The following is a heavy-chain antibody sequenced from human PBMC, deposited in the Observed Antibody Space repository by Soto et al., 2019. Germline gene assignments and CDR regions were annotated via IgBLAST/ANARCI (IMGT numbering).Heavy chain of an antibody. CDR2: INAGNGNT. V-gene: IGHV1-3*01. D-gene: IGHD1-26*01. J-gene: IGHJ6*02. CDR1: GYTFTSYA. Sequence: ASVKVSCKASGYTFTSYAMHWVRQAPGQRLEWMGWINAGNGNTKYSQKFQGRVTITRDTSASTAYMELSSLRSEDTAVYYCARDPPREVRGRRYYYYGMDVWGQGTTVTVSS. CDR3: ARDPPREVRGRRYYYYGMDV.